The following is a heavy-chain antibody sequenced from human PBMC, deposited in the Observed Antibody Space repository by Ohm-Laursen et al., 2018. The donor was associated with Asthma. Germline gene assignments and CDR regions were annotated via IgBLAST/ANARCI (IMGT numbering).Heavy chain of an antibody. J-gene: IGHJ4*02. CDR2: ISYDGSNK. V-gene: IGHV3-30-3*01. Sequence: SLRLSCAASGFTFSSYAMHWVRQAPGKGLEWVAVISYDGSNKYYADSVKGRFTISRDNSKNTLYLQMNSLRAEDTAVYYCANNGGSSSHLPRGYWGQGTLVTVSS. D-gene: IGHD6-6*01. CDR1: GFTFSSYA. CDR3: ANNGGSSSHLPRGY.